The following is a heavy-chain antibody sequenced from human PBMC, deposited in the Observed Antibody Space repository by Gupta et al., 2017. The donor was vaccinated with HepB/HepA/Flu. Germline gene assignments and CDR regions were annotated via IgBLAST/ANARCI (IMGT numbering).Heavy chain of an antibody. D-gene: IGHD5-12*01. CDR2: IYWDDDK. J-gene: IGHJ4*02. V-gene: IGHV2-5*02. CDR3: AHTRTSGYTRLSFDS. CDR1: GFSLTTGGVG. Sequence: QITLKESGPTLLKPTQPLTLTCAFSGFSLTTGGVGVGWIRQPPGKALEGLAVIYWDDDKRYSPALKNRLTITKVSAKNQVGLTMTNMDTLETATYYCAHTRTSGYTRLSFDSGGQGTLVAVSS.